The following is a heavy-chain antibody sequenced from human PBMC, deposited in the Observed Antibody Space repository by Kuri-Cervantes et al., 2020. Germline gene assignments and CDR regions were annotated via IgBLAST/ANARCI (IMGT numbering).Heavy chain of an antibody. CDR2: INPNSGGT. CDR3: ARGSYYDSSGYYY. V-gene: IGHV1-8*02. J-gene: IGHJ4*02. D-gene: IGHD3-22*01. Sequence: ASVKVSCKASGYTFTSYGITWVRQAPGQGLEWMGWINPNSGGTNYAQKFQGRVTMTRNTSISTAYMELSSLRSEDAAVYYCARGSYYDSSGYYYWGQGTLVTVSS. CDR1: GYTFTSYG.